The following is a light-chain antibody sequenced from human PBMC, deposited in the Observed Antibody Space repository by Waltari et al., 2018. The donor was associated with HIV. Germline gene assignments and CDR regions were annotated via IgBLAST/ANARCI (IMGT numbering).Light chain of an antibody. CDR1: SSDVGGYDS. Sequence: QSALTQPRSVSGSPGQSVTISCTGTSSDVGGYDSVSWYLQHPGKVPKLIISEVIKRPSGVPDRFSGSKSGNTASLTISGLQTEDEADYFCCSYAGTYTYVLFGGGTKLTVL. CDR3: CSYAGTYTYVL. J-gene: IGLJ3*02. V-gene: IGLV2-11*01. CDR2: EVI.